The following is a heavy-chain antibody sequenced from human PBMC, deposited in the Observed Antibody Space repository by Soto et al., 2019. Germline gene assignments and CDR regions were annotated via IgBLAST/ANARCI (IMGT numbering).Heavy chain of an antibody. J-gene: IGHJ6*02. CDR3: ARDVGYSSGWSNEGYYYYGMDV. Sequence: GASVKVSCKASGYTFTSYGISWVRQAPGQGLEWMGWISAYNGNTNYAQKLQGRVTMTTDTSTSTAYMELRSLRSDDTAVYYCARDVGYSSGWSNEGYYYYGMDVWGQGTTVTVS. CDR2: ISAYNGNT. CDR1: GYTFTSYG. D-gene: IGHD6-19*01. V-gene: IGHV1-18*04.